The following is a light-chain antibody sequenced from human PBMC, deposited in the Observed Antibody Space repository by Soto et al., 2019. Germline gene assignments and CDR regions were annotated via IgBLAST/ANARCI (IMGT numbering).Light chain of an antibody. J-gene: IGKJ1*01. CDR2: DAS. V-gene: IGKV3-20*01. Sequence: IVLTQSPGTLSLYPGERATLSCRASQSVINNYLAWYQQKAGQAPRLLIYDASTRATGIPDRFSGSGSGTDFTLTISRLEAEDFAVYYCQQYVTSSWTFGQGTKVDIK. CDR3: QQYVTSSWT. CDR1: QSVINNY.